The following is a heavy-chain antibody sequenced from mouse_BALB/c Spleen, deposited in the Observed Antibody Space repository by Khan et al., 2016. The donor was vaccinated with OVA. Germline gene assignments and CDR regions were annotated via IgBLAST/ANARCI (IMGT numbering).Heavy chain of an antibody. V-gene: IGHV1-4*01. CDR2: INPSNGYT. CDR3: VRDGAYHRNDGWFAY. J-gene: IGHJ3*01. CDR1: GYTFTSYT. Sequence: QVQLQQSGAELARPGASVKMSCKASGYTFTSYTIHWIKERPGQGLEWIGNINPSNGYTNYNQKFKDKATLTTDKSSTTAYLQLSSLTSDDSAVYNCVRDGAYHRNDGWFAYWGQGTLVTV. D-gene: IGHD2-14*01.